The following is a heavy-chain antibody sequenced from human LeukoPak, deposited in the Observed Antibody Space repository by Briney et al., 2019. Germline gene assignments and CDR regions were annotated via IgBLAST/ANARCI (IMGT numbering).Heavy chain of an antibody. V-gene: IGHV3-48*03. CDR1: GFTFSSYE. J-gene: IGHJ6*03. CDR2: ISSSGSTI. CDR3: ARDRPKDYYYYYMDV. Sequence: GGSLRLSCAASGFTFSSYEMNWVRQAPGKGLEWVSYISSSGSTIYYADSVKGRFTISRDNAKNSLYLQMNSLRAEDTAVYYCARDRPKDYYYYYMDVWGKGTTVTISS.